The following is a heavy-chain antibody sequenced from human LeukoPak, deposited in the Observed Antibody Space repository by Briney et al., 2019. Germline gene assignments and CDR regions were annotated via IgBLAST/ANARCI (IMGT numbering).Heavy chain of an antibody. CDR1: GGSISSYY. CDR2: IYYSGST. J-gene: IGHJ4*02. V-gene: IGHV4-59*01. D-gene: IGHD3-9*01. Sequence: SETLSLTCTVSGGSISSYYWSWIRQPPGKGLEWIGYIYYSGSTNYNPSLKSRVTIPVDTSKNQFSLKLSSVTAADTAVYYCARGVSMYYDILTGSHFDYWGQGTLVTVSS. CDR3: ARGVSMYYDILTGSHFDY.